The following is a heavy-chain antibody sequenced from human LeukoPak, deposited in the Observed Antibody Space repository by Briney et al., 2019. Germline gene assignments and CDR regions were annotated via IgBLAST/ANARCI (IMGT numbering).Heavy chain of an antibody. CDR2: ISTKTGDS. CDR1: GGTFSSYA. CDR3: ARTMTTLPTHGELDL. J-gene: IGHJ5*02. D-gene: IGHD4-17*01. Sequence: ASVKVSCKASGGTFSSYAISWVRQAPGQGLEWMGRISTKTGDSVYAQKLQGRVTMTTDTSTSTAYLELRSLSSDDTAVYYCARTMTTLPTHGELDLWGQGTQVTVSS. V-gene: IGHV1-18*01.